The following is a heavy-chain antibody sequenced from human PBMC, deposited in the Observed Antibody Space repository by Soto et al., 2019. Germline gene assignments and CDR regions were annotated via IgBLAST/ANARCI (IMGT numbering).Heavy chain of an antibody. J-gene: IGHJ4*02. V-gene: IGHV3-23*01. D-gene: IGHD6-13*01. Sequence: PWGSLSLSCAASGFTFSSYAMSWVRQAPGKGLEWVSGISGSGGSTYYADSVKGRFTISRDNSKNTLYLQMNSLRAEDTAVYYCATSYSSSWYRFDYWGQGTLVTVSS. CDR3: ATSYSSSWYRFDY. CDR1: GFTFSSYA. CDR2: ISGSGGST.